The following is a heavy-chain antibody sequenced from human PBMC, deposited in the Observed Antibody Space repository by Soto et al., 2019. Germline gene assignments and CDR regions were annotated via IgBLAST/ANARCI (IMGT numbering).Heavy chain of an antibody. CDR3: ASGRYSAGWYPDYFDS. CDR2: IKQDGSDK. D-gene: IGHD6-19*01. CDR1: GFTFSSYW. Sequence: PGGSLRLSCAASGFTFSSYWMSWVRQAPGKGLEWVANIKQDGSDKYYVDSLMGRFTVSRDYAKNSVYLQMNSLRVEDTAVYYCASGRYSAGWYPDYFDSWGQGTLVTVSS. V-gene: IGHV3-7*03. J-gene: IGHJ4*02.